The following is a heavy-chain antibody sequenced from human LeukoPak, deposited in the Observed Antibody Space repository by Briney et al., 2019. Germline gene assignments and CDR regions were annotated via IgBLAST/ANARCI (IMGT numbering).Heavy chain of an antibody. CDR2: IYYSGST. CDR3: ARGLYYYDSSGYYYDAFDI. CDR1: GGSISIYY. J-gene: IGHJ3*02. D-gene: IGHD3-22*01. V-gene: IGHV4-39*06. Sequence: SETLSLTCTVSGGSISIYYWSWTRQPAGKGLEWIGSIYYSGSTYYNPSLKSRVTISIDTSKNQFPLKLSSVTAADTAVYYSARGLYYYDSSGYYYDAFDIWGQGTMVTVSS.